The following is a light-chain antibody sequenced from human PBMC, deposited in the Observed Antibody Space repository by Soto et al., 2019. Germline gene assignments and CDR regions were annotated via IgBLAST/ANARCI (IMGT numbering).Light chain of an antibody. J-gene: IGLJ2*01. CDR2: LNNDGSH. CDR1: SGHSDYA. Sequence: QSVLTQSPSASASPGASVKLTCTLSSGHSDYAIAWHQQQPEKGPRYLMDLNNDGSHSKGDGIPDRFSGSSSGAERYLIISSLQSEDEADYYCQTWGTGFQVFGGGTKLTVL. V-gene: IGLV4-69*01. CDR3: QTWGTGFQV.